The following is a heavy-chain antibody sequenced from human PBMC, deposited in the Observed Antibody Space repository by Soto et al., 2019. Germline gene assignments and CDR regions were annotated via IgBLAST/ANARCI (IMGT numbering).Heavy chain of an antibody. Sequence: GSLRLSCAASGFTFSSYGMHWVRQAPGKGLEWVAVISKDGSNKYYADSVKGRFTISRDNSKNTLYLQMNSLRAEDTGVYYCAKEPYGDYNKYYYYGMDVWGQGTTVTV. V-gene: IGHV3-30*18. CDR3: AKEPYGDYNKYYYYGMDV. D-gene: IGHD4-17*01. CDR2: ISKDGSNK. CDR1: GFTFSSYG. J-gene: IGHJ6*02.